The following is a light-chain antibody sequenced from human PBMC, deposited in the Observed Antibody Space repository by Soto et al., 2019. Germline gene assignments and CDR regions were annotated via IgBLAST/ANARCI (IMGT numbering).Light chain of an antibody. Sequence: QSALTQPASVSGSPGQSITISCTGTSSDVGGYNYVSWYQQHPGKAPTLMIYDVSNRPSGVSNRFSGSKSVNTASLTISGLQAEAEADYYCSSYTSSSSPYVFGTGTQLTVL. CDR1: SSDVGGYNY. CDR2: DVS. V-gene: IGLV2-14*01. J-gene: IGLJ1*01. CDR3: SSYTSSSSPYV.